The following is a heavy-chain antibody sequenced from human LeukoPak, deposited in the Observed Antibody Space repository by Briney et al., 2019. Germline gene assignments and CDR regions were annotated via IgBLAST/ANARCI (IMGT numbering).Heavy chain of an antibody. J-gene: IGHJ4*02. D-gene: IGHD3-10*01. CDR2: IYHSGST. Sequence: PSETLSLTCAVSGGSISSGGYSWSWIRQPPGKGLEWIGYIYHSGSTYYNPSLKSRVTISVDGSKNQFSLNLSSVTAADTAVYYCARGDGSGRDYYFDYWGQETLVTVSS. CDR1: GGSISSGGYS. V-gene: IGHV4-30-2*01. CDR3: ARGDGSGRDYYFDY.